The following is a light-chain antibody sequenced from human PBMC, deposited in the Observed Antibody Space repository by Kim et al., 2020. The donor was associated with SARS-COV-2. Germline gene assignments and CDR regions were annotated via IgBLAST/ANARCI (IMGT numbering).Light chain of an antibody. CDR3: QQYNSYPT. CDR1: QSISSW. Sequence: SAPVGDRVTIHCRASQSISSWLAWYQQKPGKAPKLLIYKASSLESGVPSRFSGSGSGTEFTLTISSLQPDDFATYYCQQYNSYPTFGQGTKVDIK. J-gene: IGKJ1*01. CDR2: KAS. V-gene: IGKV1-5*03.